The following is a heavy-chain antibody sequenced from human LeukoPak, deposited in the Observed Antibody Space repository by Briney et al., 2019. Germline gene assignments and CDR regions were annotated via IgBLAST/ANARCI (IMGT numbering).Heavy chain of an antibody. D-gene: IGHD4-11*01. V-gene: IGHV1-24*01. J-gene: IGHJ4*02. Sequence: SVKVSCKVSGYTLTELSMHWVRQAPGKGLEWMGGFDPEDGETIYAQKFQGRVTMTEDTSTDTAYMELSSLRSEDTAVYYCATSYSNYVYYFDYWGQGTLVTVSS. CDR1: GYTLTELS. CDR3: ATSYSNYVYYFDY. CDR2: FDPEDGET.